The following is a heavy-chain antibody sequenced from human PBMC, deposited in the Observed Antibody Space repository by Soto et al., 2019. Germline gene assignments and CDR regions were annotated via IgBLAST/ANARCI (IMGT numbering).Heavy chain of an antibody. CDR3: ARDLSYYDSSGYYLAPYYYYGMDV. D-gene: IGHD3-22*01. V-gene: IGHV3-48*03. CDR2: IRSSGSTI. J-gene: IGHJ6*02. CDR1: GFTFSSYE. Sequence: PGRSMRLSCAAYGFTFSSYEMNWVRQAPGKGLEWVSYIRSSGSTIYYADSLKGRITISRDNAKNSLYLQMNSLRAEDTAVYYCARDLSYYDSSGYYLAPYYYYGMDVWGQGTTVTVSS.